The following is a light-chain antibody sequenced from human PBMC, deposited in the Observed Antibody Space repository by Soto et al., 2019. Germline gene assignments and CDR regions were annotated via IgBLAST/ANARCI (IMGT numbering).Light chain of an antibody. CDR1: QSISSSY. CDR3: QQYGGSPPYT. J-gene: IGKJ2*01. V-gene: IGKV3-20*01. CDR2: GAS. Sequence: VLTQSPGTLSLSPGERATISCRASQSISSSYLAWYQHKPGQAPRLLIYGASSRATGIPHRFSVSGSGTDFTLTIRRLEPEDCGVYYCQQYGGSPPYTFGQGTRLEIK.